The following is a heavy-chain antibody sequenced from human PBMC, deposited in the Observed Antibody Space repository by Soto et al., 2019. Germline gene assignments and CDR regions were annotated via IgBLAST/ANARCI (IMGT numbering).Heavy chain of an antibody. V-gene: IGHV3-7*05. CDR1: GFTLTNDW. J-gene: IGHJ4*02. Sequence: EVQLVESGGDLVQPGGSLRLSCAGSGFTLTNDWMRWVRQTPGKGLEWVASIKQDAGETYYVDSVKGRFTVSGDSAKNSLYLQMNSLRAEDTAVYYFTSYLYWGQGTLVTVSS. CDR2: IKQDAGET. CDR3: TSYLY. D-gene: IGHD3-16*02.